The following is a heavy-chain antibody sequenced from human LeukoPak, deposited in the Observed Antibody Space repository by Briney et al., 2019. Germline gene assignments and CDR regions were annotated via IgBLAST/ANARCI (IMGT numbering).Heavy chain of an antibody. CDR1: GFTFSSYA. CDR3: ARGNDFWSGYLDY. CDR2: ISYDGSNK. Sequence: GGSLRLSCAASGFTFSSYAMHWVRQAPGKGLEWVAVISYDGSNKYYADSVKGRFTISRDNSKNTLYLQMNSLRAEDTAVYYCARGNDFWSGYLDYWGQGTLVTVSS. D-gene: IGHD3-3*01. J-gene: IGHJ4*02. V-gene: IGHV3-30-3*01.